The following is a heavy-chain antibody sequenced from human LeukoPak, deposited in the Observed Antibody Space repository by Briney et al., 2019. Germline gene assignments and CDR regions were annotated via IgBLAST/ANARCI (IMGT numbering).Heavy chain of an antibody. CDR2: IRYDGSNK. J-gene: IGHJ4*02. Sequence: GGSLRLSCTASTFSFGTYGMHWVRQAPGKGLEWVAFIRYDGSNKYYADSVKGRFTISRDNSQNTLYLQMNSLRPEDTALYYCARDKDPATYYGTFDYWGQGTLVTVSS. V-gene: IGHV3-30*02. CDR1: TFSFGTYG. D-gene: IGHD4-17*01. CDR3: ARDKDPATYYGTFDY.